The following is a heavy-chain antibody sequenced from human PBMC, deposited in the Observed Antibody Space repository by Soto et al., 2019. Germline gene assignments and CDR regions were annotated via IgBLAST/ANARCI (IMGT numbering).Heavy chain of an antibody. CDR3: ASQLGGCSGGSCYSDFDY. D-gene: IGHD2-15*01. CDR2: INHSGST. V-gene: IGHV4-34*01. J-gene: IGHJ4*02. CDR1: GGSFSGYY. Sequence: PSETLSLTCAVYGGSFSGYYWSWIRQPPGKGLEWIGEINHSGSTNYNPSLKSRVTISVDTSKNQFSLKLSSVTAADTAVYYCASQLGGCSGGSCYSDFDYWGQGTLVTVSS.